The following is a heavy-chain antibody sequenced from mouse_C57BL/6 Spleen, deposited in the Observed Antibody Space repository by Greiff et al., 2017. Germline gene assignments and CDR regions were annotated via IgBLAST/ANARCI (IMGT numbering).Heavy chain of an antibody. D-gene: IGHD2-4*01. J-gene: IGHJ4*01. Sequence: DVQLQESGPELVKPGASVKIPCKASGYTFTDYNMDWVKQSHGKSLEWIGDINPNNGGTIYNQKSKGKATLTVDKSSSTAYMELRSLTSEDTAVYYCARDDYDGGYYAMDYWGQGTSVTVSS. V-gene: IGHV1-18*01. CDR2: INPNNGGT. CDR1: GYTFTDYN. CDR3: ARDDYDGGYYAMDY.